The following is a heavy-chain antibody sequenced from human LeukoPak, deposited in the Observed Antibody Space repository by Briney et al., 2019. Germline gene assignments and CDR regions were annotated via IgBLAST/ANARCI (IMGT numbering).Heavy chain of an antibody. CDR3: ARDRDSSGWRDY. V-gene: IGHV4-34*01. D-gene: IGHD6-19*01. Sequence: SETLSLTCAVYGGSFSGYYWSWIRQPPGKGLEWIGEINHSGSTNYNPSLKSRVTISVDTSKNQFSLKLSSVTAADAAVYYCARDRDSSGWRDYWGQGTLVTVSS. CDR2: INHSGST. CDR1: GGSFSGYY. J-gene: IGHJ4*02.